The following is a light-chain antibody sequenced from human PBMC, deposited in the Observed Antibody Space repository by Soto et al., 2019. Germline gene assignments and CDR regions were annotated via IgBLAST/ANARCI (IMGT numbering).Light chain of an antibody. CDR3: QQYNYWPWT. J-gene: IGKJ1*01. Sequence: IVMTQSPATLSVSPGERASLSCRASQSASSNLAWYQQRPGQAPRLLIYGASTRANGIPARFSGSGSGTVLTLTNSSLQSEDSADYYYQQYNYWPWTFGQGTKVEIK. V-gene: IGKV3-15*01. CDR2: GAS. CDR1: QSASSN.